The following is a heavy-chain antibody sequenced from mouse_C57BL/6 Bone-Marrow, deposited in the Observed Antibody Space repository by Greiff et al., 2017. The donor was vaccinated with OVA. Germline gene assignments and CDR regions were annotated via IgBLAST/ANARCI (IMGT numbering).Heavy chain of an antibody. J-gene: IGHJ2*01. CDR3: TAWGVIY. CDR2: IDPENGDT. CDR1: GFTIKDDY. V-gene: IGHV14-4*01. Sequence: VQLKQSGAELVRPGASVKLSCTASGFTIKDDYMHWVKQRPEQGLEWIGWIDPENGDTEYASKFQGKATITADTSSNTAYLQLSSLTSEDTAVYYCTAWGVIYWGQGTTLTVSA.